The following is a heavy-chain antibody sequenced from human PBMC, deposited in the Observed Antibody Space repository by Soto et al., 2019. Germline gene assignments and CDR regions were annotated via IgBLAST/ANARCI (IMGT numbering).Heavy chain of an antibody. V-gene: IGHV3-11*05. Sequence: QVHLVESGGGLVKPGGSLRLSCEVSGFTFSRNYMTWIRQAPGKGLEWVSYISGGSDYIHYADSVKGRFTVSRDNAKQSLFLQMRSLRAEDTAVYYCARFQSNSETRFYFDYWGQGALVTVSS. CDR1: GFTFSRNY. J-gene: IGHJ4*02. D-gene: IGHD3-10*01. CDR2: ISGGSDYI. CDR3: ARFQSNSETRFYFDY.